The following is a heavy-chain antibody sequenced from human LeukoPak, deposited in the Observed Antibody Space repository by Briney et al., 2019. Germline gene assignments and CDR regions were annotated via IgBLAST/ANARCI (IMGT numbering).Heavy chain of an antibody. V-gene: IGHV4-59*01. CDR3: ARGRARDGSYPWLDS. D-gene: IGHD3-16*02. CDR1: GDSIGSYY. CDR2: IYYGGGT. J-gene: IGHJ5*01. Sequence: SETLSLTCSVSGDSIGSYYWTWIRQSPGKGLEWIGYIYYGGGTHYSHALQSRVSISVDTSNNQFSLQLRSVTATDTAIYYCARGRARDGSYPWLDSWGQGTLVTVSS.